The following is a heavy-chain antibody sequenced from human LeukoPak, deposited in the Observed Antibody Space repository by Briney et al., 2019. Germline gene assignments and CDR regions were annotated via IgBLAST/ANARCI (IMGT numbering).Heavy chain of an antibody. CDR1: GYTFTGYY. CDR2: TNPNSGGT. D-gene: IGHD2-15*01. CDR3: AREGYCSGGSCYLARFDY. V-gene: IGHV1-2*02. Sequence: GASVKVSCKASGYTFTGYYMHWVRQAPGQGLEWMGWTNPNSGGTNYAQKFQGRVTMTRDTSISTAYMELSRLRSDDTAVYYCAREGYCSGGSCYLARFDYWGQGTLVTVSS. J-gene: IGHJ4*02.